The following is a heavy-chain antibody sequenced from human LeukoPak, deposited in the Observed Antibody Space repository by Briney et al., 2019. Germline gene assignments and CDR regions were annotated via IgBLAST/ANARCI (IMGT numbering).Heavy chain of an antibody. V-gene: IGHV4-39*07. CDR1: GGSISSSSYY. J-gene: IGHJ6*03. Sequence: PSETLSLTCTVSGGSISSSSYYWGWIRQPPGKGLEWIGSIYYSGSTYYNPSLKSRVTISVDTSKNQFSLKLSSVTAADTAVYYCARALPSQVLWFGELFSLKGYYYYMDVWGEGTTVTVSS. D-gene: IGHD3-10*01. CDR2: IYYSGST. CDR3: ARALPSQVLWFGELFSLKGYYYYMDV.